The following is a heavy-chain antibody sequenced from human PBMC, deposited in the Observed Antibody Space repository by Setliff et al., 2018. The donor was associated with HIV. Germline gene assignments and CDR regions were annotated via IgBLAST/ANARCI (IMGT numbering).Heavy chain of an antibody. CDR3: ARRETGVLYFGTFYYNGMDV. D-gene: IGHD3-10*01. CDR2: ISSSTTI. V-gene: IGHV3-48*01. CDR1: GFTFSNYN. J-gene: IGHJ6*02. Sequence: GGSLRLSCTASGFTFSNYNMNWVRQGPGKGLEWVSYISSSTTIFYADSVKGRFTISRDNGKNSLYLQMNSLRAEDTAVYYCARRETGVLYFGTFYYNGMDVWGQGTTVTVSS.